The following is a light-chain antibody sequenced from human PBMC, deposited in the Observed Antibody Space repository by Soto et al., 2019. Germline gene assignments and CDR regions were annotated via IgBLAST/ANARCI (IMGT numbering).Light chain of an antibody. V-gene: IGKV1D-8*02. Sequence: PPFLSTTREDRVTIRCRMSQSISSYLAWYQQKPGKAPELLIYAASNLQSGVPSRFSGSGSGTDFTLTISSLQPEDFATYYCQQSYSTPITFGQGTRLEIK. J-gene: IGKJ5*01. CDR3: QQSYSTPIT. CDR1: QSISSY. CDR2: AAS.